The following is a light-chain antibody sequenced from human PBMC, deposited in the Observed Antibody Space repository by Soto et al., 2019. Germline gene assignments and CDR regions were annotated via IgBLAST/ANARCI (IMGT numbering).Light chain of an antibody. CDR2: GAS. V-gene: IGKV3-20*01. CDR3: QQYGSSPTIT. Sequence: EIVLTQSPGTLSLSPGERATLSCRASQSVSSSYLAWYQQKPGQAPRLLMYGASSRATGIPDRFSGRGSGTDFTLTISRLEPEDFAVYYCQQYGSSPTITFGQGTRLEIK. J-gene: IGKJ5*01. CDR1: QSVSSSY.